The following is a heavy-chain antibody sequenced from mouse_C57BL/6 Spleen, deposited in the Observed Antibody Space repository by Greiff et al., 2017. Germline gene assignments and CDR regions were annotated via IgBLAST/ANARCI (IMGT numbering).Heavy chain of an antibody. J-gene: IGHJ3*01. CDR2: INPYNGGT. V-gene: IGHV1-19*01. D-gene: IGHD2-2*01. CDR1: GYTFTDYY. Sequence: EVKLMESGPVLVKPGASVKMSCKASGYTFTDYYMNWVKQSHGKSLEWIGVINPYNGGTSSNQKFKGKATLTVDKSASTAYMELNSLTSEDSAVYYGAGYDVWLAYWGQGTLVTVSA. CDR3: AGYDVWLAY.